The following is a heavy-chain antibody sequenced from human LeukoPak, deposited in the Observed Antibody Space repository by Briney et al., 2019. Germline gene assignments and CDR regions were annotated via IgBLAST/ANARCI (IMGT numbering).Heavy chain of an antibody. CDR3: ASVHRCSSSWRSHDAFDI. D-gene: IGHD6-13*01. CDR2: INPNSGGT. V-gene: IGHV1-2*02. CDR1: GYTFTGYY. J-gene: IGHJ3*02. Sequence: ASVKVSCKASGYTFTGYYMHWVRQAPGQGLEWMGWINPNSGGTNYAQKFQGRVTMTRDTSISTAYMELSRLRSDDTAVYYCASVHRCSSSWRSHDAFDIWGQGTMVTVSS.